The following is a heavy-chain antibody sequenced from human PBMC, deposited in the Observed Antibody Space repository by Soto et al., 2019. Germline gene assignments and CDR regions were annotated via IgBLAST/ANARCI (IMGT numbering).Heavy chain of an antibody. V-gene: IGHV4-39*02. CDR2: IYYSGST. CDR3: AKDDLSGMGNMDV. Sequence: PSETLSLTCTGSGGSISSSSYYWGWIRQPPGKGLEWIGSIYYSGSTYYNPSLKSRVTISVDTSKNQFSLKLSSVTAADTAVYYCAKDDLSGMGNMDVWGKGTTVTVSS. D-gene: IGHD3-10*01. CDR1: GGSISSSSYY. J-gene: IGHJ6*03.